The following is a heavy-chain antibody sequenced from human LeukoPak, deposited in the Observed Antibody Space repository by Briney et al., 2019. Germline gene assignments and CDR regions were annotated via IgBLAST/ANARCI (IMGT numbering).Heavy chain of an antibody. V-gene: IGHV1-2*06. CDR3: ARGKQLVLSYYYYYGMDV. D-gene: IGHD6-13*01. Sequence: ASVKVSCKASGCTFSSYTISWVRQAPGQALQWMGRINPNSGGTNYAQKFQGRVTMTRDTSISTAYMELSRLRSDDTAVYYCARGKQLVLSYYYYYGMDVWGQGTTVTVSS. CDR2: INPNSGGT. J-gene: IGHJ6*02. CDR1: GCTFSSYT.